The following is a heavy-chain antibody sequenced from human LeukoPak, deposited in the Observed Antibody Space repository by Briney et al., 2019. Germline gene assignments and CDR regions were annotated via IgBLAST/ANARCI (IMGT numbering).Heavy chain of an antibody. J-gene: IGHJ6*02. CDR1: GYTFTSYG. D-gene: IGHD3-10*01. V-gene: IGHV1-18*01. CDR2: ISAYNGNT. CDR3: ARFYYGLCYYYFGMDV. Sequence: GASVKVSCKASGYTFTSYGISWVRQAPGQVLGWMGWISAYNGNTNYAQKLQGRVTMTTDTSTSTAYMELRSLRSDDTAVYYCARFYYGLCYYYFGMDVWGQGTTVTVSS.